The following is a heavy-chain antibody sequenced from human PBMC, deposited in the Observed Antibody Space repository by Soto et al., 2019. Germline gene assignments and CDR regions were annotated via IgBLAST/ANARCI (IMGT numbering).Heavy chain of an antibody. D-gene: IGHD2-21*02. J-gene: IGHJ5*02. CDR2: IYYSGST. Sequence: SETLSLTCTVSGGSVSSGSDYWSWIRQPPGKGLEWIGYIYYSGSTNYNPSLKSRVTISVDTSKNQFSLKLSSVTAADTAVYYCARVIPSGPYYTVVTPEWFDPWGQGTLVTVS. CDR3: ARVIPSGPYYTVVTPEWFDP. V-gene: IGHV4-61*01. CDR1: GGSVSSGSDY.